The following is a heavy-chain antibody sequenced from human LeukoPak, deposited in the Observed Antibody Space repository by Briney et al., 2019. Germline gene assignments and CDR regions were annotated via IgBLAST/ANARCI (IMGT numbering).Heavy chain of an antibody. V-gene: IGHV3-21*01. J-gene: IGHJ5*02. Sequence: KPGGSLRLSCAASGFTFSSYSINWVRQAPGKGLEWVSSISSSGSYIYHADSVKGRFTISRDNAKNSLYLQMNSLRTEDTAVYYCALGGSGWFDPWGQGTLVTVSS. CDR2: ISSSGSYI. D-gene: IGHD3-3*01. CDR1: GFTFSSYS. CDR3: ALGGSGWFDP.